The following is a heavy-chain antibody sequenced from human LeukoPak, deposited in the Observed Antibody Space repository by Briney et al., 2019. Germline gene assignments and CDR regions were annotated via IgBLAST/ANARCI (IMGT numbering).Heavy chain of an antibody. J-gene: IGHJ3*02. CDR1: VGSIRSSNYY. Sequence: PSETLSLICIVSVGSIRSSNYYWGWIRQPPGKGLEWIGPIYYTGSPYYNPSLKGRVTISVDTSKNQFSLKLSSVTAADTAVYYCVRSSEGGYYLDSRGYYAVILDAFDIWGQGTMVAVSS. CDR3: VRSSEGGYYLDSRGYYAVILDAFDI. V-gene: IGHV4-39*07. CDR2: IYYTGSP. D-gene: IGHD3-22*01.